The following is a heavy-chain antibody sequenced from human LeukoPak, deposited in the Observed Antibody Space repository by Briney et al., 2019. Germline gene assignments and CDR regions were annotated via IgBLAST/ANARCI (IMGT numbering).Heavy chain of an antibody. CDR3: ARHVWGSISYMDV. Sequence: PSETLSLTCTVSDLSIINIYYWGWIRQPPGKGLEWIGSIYHSGSIYYNPSLRSRGTISVDTSEYQFSLRLSSVTAADTAVYYCARHVWGSISYMDVWGKGTTVTVSS. J-gene: IGHJ6*03. D-gene: IGHD6-6*01. CDR1: DLSIINIYY. CDR2: IYHSGSI. V-gene: IGHV4-38-2*02.